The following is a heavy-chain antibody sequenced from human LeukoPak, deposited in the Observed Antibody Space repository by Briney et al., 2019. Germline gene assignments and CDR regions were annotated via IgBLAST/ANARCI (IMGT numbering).Heavy chain of an antibody. J-gene: IGHJ6*02. Sequence: SVKVSCKASGFTFTSSAMQWVRQARGQRLEWIGWIVVGSGNTNYAQKFQERVTITRDMSTSTAYMELSSLRSEDTAVYYCAAEFGVVFGYYYGSGSSEYGMDVWGQGTTVAVSS. CDR2: IVVGSGNT. CDR3: AAEFGVVFGYYYGSGSSEYGMDV. CDR1: GFTFTSSA. D-gene: IGHD3-10*01. V-gene: IGHV1-58*02.